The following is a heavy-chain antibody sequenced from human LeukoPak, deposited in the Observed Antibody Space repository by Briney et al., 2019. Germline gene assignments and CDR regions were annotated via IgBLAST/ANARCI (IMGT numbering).Heavy chain of an antibody. CDR2: INPSSGST. V-gene: IGHV1-46*01. J-gene: IGHJ3*02. D-gene: IGHD1-26*01. CDR3: ARYGGNLRIYAFDI. CDR1: GYXFTSYY. Sequence: ASVKVSCKASGYXFTSYYVHWVRQAPGQGLEWMGIINPSSGSTDYAQKFQGRVTMTRDTSTSTVYMELSSLRSEDTAVYYCARYGGNLRIYAFDIWGQGTIVTVSS.